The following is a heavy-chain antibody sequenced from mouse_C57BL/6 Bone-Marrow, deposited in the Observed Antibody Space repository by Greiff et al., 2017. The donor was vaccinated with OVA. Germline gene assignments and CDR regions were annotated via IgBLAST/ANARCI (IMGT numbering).Heavy chain of an antibody. Sequence: QVQLQQPGAELVMPGASVKLSCKASGYTFTSYWMHWVKQRPGQGLEWIGEIDPSDSYTNYNQKFKGKSTLPVDKSSSTAYLQLSSLTSEDSAVYYCAREATVVDWYFDVWGTGTTVTVSS. CDR1: GYTFTSYW. D-gene: IGHD1-1*01. CDR3: AREATVVDWYFDV. V-gene: IGHV1-69*01. J-gene: IGHJ1*03. CDR2: IDPSDSYT.